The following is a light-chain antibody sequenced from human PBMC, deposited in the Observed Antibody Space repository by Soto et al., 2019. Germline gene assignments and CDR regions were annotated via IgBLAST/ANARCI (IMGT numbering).Light chain of an antibody. CDR2: DAS. Sequence: ELVMTQSPATLSVSPGERATLSCRASQSVTSNLAWYQQKPGQAPRLLIYDASTRATGIPARFSGSGSGTEFTPTISSLQSEDFAVYYCQQYNNWPRTFGPGTKVELK. CDR1: QSVTSN. J-gene: IGKJ1*01. V-gene: IGKV3-15*01. CDR3: QQYNNWPRT.